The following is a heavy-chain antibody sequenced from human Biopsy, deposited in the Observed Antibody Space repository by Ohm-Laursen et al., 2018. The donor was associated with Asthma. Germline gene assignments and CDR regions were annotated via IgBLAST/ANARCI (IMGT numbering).Heavy chain of an antibody. Sequence: SDTLSLTCTVSCGSIGIYYWGWIRQPPGKGREYIGYTHYSGTTNTDPSLTGRVTMSVDTSKNQFSLKVTSVTAADTAVYFCARVRGAFYESSVKNAFDVWGQGTMVTVSS. J-gene: IGHJ3*01. V-gene: IGHV4-59*07. CDR2: THYSGTT. CDR1: CGSIGIYY. D-gene: IGHD3-22*01. CDR3: ARVRGAFYESSVKNAFDV.